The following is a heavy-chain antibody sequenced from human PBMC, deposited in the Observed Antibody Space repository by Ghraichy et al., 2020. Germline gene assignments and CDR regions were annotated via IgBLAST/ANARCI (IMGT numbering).Heavy chain of an antibody. Sequence: LSLTCAASGFTFSSYGMRWVRQAPGRGLEWVSGISGNGGSTYYPDSVKGRFTISRDNSKNTLYLQMNSLRVEDTAVYYCAKEKDWLYSSPLGGMDVWGQGTTVTVSS. CDR1: GFTFSSYG. CDR3: AKEKDWLYSSPLGGMDV. D-gene: IGHD3/OR15-3a*01. CDR2: ISGNGGST. V-gene: IGHV3-23*01. J-gene: IGHJ6*02.